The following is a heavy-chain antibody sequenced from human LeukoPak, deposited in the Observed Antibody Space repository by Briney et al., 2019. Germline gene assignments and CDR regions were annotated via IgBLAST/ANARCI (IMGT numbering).Heavy chain of an antibody. CDR3: ARRRFGELLLEYYFDY. J-gene: IGHJ4*02. V-gene: IGHV5-51*01. CDR1: GYSFTSYW. CDR2: IYPGDSDT. D-gene: IGHD3-10*01. Sequence: GESLKISCKGSGYSFTSYWIGWVRQMPGKGLEWMGIIYPGDSDTRYSPSFQGQVTISADKSISTAYLQWSSLKASDTAMYCCARRRFGELLLEYYFDYWGQGTLVTVSS.